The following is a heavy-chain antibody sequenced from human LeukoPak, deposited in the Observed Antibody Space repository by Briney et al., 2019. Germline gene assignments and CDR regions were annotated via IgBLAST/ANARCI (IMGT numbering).Heavy chain of an antibody. CDR3: ARAQEGSGSYSTFDY. Sequence: PSETLSLTCTVSGGSISSYYWSWIRQPPGKGLEWIGYIYYSGSTNYNPSLKSRVTISVDTSKNQFSLKLSSVTAADTAVYYCARAQEGSGSYSTFDYWGQGTLVTVSS. J-gene: IGHJ4*02. V-gene: IGHV4-59*01. D-gene: IGHD1-26*01. CDR2: IYYSGST. CDR1: GGSISSYY.